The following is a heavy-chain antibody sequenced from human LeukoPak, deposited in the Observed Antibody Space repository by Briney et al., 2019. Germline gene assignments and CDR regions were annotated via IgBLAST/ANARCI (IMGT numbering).Heavy chain of an antibody. CDR3: ARDLYGGNSFDY. D-gene: IGHD4-23*01. CDR1: GFTFSSYA. Sequence: GRSLRLSCAASGFTFSSYAMHWVRQAPGKGLEWVAVISYDGSNKYYADSVKDRFTISRDNSKNTLYLQMNSLRAEDTAVYYCARDLYGGNSFDYWGQGTLVTVSS. CDR2: ISYDGSNK. J-gene: IGHJ4*02. V-gene: IGHV3-30-3*01.